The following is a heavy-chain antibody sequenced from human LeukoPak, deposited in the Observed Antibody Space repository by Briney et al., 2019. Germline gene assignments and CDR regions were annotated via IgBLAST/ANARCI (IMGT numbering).Heavy chain of an antibody. CDR2: FSYSGST. CDR3: ARAGGVHNTPMDLDY. J-gene: IGHJ4*02. D-gene: IGHD5-18*01. Sequence: SETLSLTCTVSGASISSHYWSWIRQPPAKGLEWIGDFSYSGSTNYNPSLKSRVTISADTSKNQFSLELSSVTAADTAVYYCARAGGVHNTPMDLDYWGQGILVTVSS. V-gene: IGHV4-59*11. CDR1: GASISSHY.